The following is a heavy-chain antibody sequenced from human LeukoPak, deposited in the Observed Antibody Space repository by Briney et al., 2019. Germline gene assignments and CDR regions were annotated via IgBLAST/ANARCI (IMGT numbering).Heavy chain of an antibody. J-gene: IGHJ4*02. CDR2: IYTSGST. V-gene: IGHV4-4*09. D-gene: IGHD4-17*01. CDR1: GGSISSYY. CDR3: ARTVTTARFFDY. Sequence: SETLSLTCTVSGGSISSYYWSWIRQPPGKGLEWIGYIYTSGSTNYNPSLKSRVTISVDKSKNQFSLKLSSVTAADTAVYYCARTVTTARFFDYWGQGTLVTVSS.